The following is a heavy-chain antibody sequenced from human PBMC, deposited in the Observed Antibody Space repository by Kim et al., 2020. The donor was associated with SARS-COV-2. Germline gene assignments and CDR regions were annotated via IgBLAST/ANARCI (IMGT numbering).Heavy chain of an antibody. D-gene: IGHD2-2*01. J-gene: IGHJ3*02. Sequence: KGQFTISRANAKNSLYLQMNSLRAEDTAVYYCAIGVGYCSSTSCDDAFDIWGQGTMVTVSS. V-gene: IGHV3-48*03. CDR3: AIGVGYCSSTSCDDAFDI.